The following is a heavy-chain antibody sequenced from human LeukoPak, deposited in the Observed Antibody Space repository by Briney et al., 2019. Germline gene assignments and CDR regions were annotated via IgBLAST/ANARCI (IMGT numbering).Heavy chain of an antibody. CDR1: EFTFSSYW. Sequence: GGSLRLSCAASEFTFSSYWMSWVRQAPGKGLEWVANIKQDGSEKYYVDSVKGRFTISRDNAKNSLYLQMNSLRAEDAAVYYCARDKEVYYYASGSLGYWGQGTLVTVSS. D-gene: IGHD3-10*01. J-gene: IGHJ4*02. CDR2: IKQDGSEK. V-gene: IGHV3-7*03. CDR3: ARDKEVYYYASGSLGY.